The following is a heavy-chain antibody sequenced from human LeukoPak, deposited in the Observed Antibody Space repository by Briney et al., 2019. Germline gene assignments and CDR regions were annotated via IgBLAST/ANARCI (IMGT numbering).Heavy chain of an antibody. J-gene: IGHJ4*02. D-gene: IGHD3-10*01. CDR2: IYPGDSDT. CDR3: ARARHRITMVRGIGDYFDY. V-gene: IGHV5-51*01. CDR1: GYSFTSYW. Sequence: KPGESLKISYKGSGYSFTSYWIGWVRQMPGKGLEWMGIIYPGDSDTRYSPSFQGQVTISADKSISTAYLQWSSLKASDTAMYYCARARHRITMVRGIGDYFDYWGQGTLVTVSS.